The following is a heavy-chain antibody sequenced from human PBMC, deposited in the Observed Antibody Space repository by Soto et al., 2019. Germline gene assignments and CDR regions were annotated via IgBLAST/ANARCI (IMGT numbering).Heavy chain of an antibody. J-gene: IGHJ6*02. CDR3: ARVPAAAGSYYGMDV. CDR1: GGSISSSNW. CDR2: IYHSGST. D-gene: IGHD6-13*01. Sequence: QVQLQESGPGLVKPSGTLSLTCAVSGGSISSSNWWSWVRQPPGKGLEWIGEIYHSGSTNYNPSLHSRVTIXXDXSXXQFSLKLSSVSAADTAVYYWARVPAAAGSYYGMDVWGQGTTVTVSS. V-gene: IGHV4-4*02.